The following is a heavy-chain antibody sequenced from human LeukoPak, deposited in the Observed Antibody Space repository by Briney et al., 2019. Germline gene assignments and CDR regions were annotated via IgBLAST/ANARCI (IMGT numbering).Heavy chain of an antibody. Sequence: SETLSLTCTVSGGSLSSGSYYWSWIRHPAGKGLEWIGRIYTSGSTNYNPSLKRRVTISVDTSKNQFSLKLSSVTAADTAVYYCARGASVVPAAIGYFDYWGQGTLVTVSS. J-gene: IGHJ4*02. V-gene: IGHV4-61*02. CDR2: IYTSGST. D-gene: IGHD2-2*01. CDR1: GGSLSSGSYY. CDR3: ARGASVVPAAIGYFDY.